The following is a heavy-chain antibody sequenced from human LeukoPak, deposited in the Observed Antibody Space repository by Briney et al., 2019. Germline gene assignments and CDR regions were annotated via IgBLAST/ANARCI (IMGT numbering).Heavy chain of an antibody. CDR2: INGPGSTT. CDR1: GFTFSGYE. V-gene: IGHV3-48*03. J-gene: IGHJ4*02. D-gene: IGHD1-7*01. CDR3: ARGERELGTRIPYLDF. Sequence: GGSLRLFCAASGFTFSGYEFNWVRQAPGKGLDWVSYINGPGSTTYYADSVKGRFPISRDDSRNSLYLQMNSLRAEDTAVYYCARGERELGTRIPYLDFWGRGALVTVSS.